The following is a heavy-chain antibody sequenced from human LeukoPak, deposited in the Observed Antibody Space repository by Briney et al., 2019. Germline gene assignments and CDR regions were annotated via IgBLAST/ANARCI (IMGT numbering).Heavy chain of an antibody. J-gene: IGHJ4*02. D-gene: IGHD3-9*01. CDR3: ARVGYFDWLTTDY. CDR2: INHSGST. V-gene: IGHV4-34*01. Sequence: SETLSLTCAVYGGSFSGYYWSWIRQPPGKGLEWIGEINHSGSTNYNPSLKSRVTISVDTSKNQFSLKLSSVTAADTAVYYCARVGYFDWLTTDYWGQGTLVTVSS. CDR1: GGSFSGYY.